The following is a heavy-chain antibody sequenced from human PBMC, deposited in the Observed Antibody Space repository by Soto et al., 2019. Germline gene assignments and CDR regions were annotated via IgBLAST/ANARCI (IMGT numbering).Heavy chain of an antibody. CDR2: ISGSGNYT. CDR1: GFTFSTYS. CDR3: AREGINNYNEYYFDS. Sequence: EMHQVESGGGLVKPGGSLRLSCAASGFTFSTYSMNWVRQAPGKGLEWVSSISGSGNYTHYADFLRGRFTISRDNAKTSLYLQMNSLRAEDTAVYYCAREGINNYNEYYFDSWGQGTVVTVSS. V-gene: IGHV3-21*01. J-gene: IGHJ4*02. D-gene: IGHD4-4*01.